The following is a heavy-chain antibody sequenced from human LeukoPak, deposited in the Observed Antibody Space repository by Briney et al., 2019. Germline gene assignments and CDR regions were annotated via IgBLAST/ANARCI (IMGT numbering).Heavy chain of an antibody. Sequence: PSETLSLTCTVSGGSISSGGYYWSWIRQHPGKGLEWIGYIYYSGSTYYNPSLKSRVTISVDASKNQFSLRLTSVTAADTAAYYCARVPSDGDLFWGQGTMVTVSS. D-gene: IGHD2-21*01. V-gene: IGHV4-31*03. CDR1: GGSISSGGYY. CDR3: ARVPSDGDLF. CDR2: IYYSGST. J-gene: IGHJ3*01.